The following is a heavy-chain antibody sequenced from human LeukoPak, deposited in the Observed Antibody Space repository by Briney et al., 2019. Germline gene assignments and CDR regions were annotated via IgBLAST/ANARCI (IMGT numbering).Heavy chain of an antibody. CDR3: ARDRRTMVRGVIDY. CDR1: GFTFDDYA. CDR2: ISWNSGSI. D-gene: IGHD3-10*01. J-gene: IGHJ4*02. Sequence: PGGSLRLSCAASGFTFDDYAMHWVRQAPGKGLEWVSGISWNSGSIGYADSVKGRFTISRDNAKNSLYLQMNSLRAEDTAVYYCARDRRTMVRGVIDYWGQGTLVTVSS. V-gene: IGHV3-9*01.